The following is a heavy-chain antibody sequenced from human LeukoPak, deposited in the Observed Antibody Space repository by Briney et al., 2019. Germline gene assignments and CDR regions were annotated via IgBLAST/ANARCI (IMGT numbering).Heavy chain of an antibody. D-gene: IGHD3-10*01. CDR1: GFTFSSYG. Sequence: PVGSLTLSCAVSGFTFSSYGMHWVRQAPGKGLEWVALIKKDGSTKYYQYSVNGRFTISSDNSENMVYLQMDSLRAEDTAVYYCSRGDYRVRGIIITDFDYWGQGTLVTVSP. CDR3: SRGDYRVRGIIITDFDY. J-gene: IGHJ4*02. V-gene: IGHV3-30*02. CDR2: IKKDGSTK.